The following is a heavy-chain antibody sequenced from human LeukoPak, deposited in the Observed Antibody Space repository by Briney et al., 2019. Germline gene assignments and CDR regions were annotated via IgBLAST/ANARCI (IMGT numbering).Heavy chain of an antibody. D-gene: IGHD1-26*01. CDR3: TRDVGASAPDAFDI. Sequence: PGGSLRLSCAASGFTFSTYNMNWVRQAPGKGLEWVSSISSSSSYIYYADSVKGRFTISRDKAKNSLYLQMNSLRAEDTDVYYCTRDVGASAPDAFDIWGQGTMVTVSS. CDR2: ISSSSSYI. V-gene: IGHV3-21*01. CDR1: GFTFSTYN. J-gene: IGHJ3*02.